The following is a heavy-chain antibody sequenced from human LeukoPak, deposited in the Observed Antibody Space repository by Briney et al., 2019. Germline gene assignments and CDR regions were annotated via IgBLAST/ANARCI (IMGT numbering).Heavy chain of an antibody. V-gene: IGHV4-4*07. CDR2: IYTSGST. J-gene: IGHJ6*02. CDR1: GGSISSYY. CDR3: ARDHGIKGSGSYPFPYGMDV. D-gene: IGHD3-10*01. Sequence: SETLSLTCTVSGGSISSYYWSWIRQPAGKGLEWIGRIYTSGSTNYNPSLKSRVTMSVDTSKNQFSLKLSSVTAADTAVYYCARDHGIKGSGSYPFPYGMDVWGQGTTVTVSS.